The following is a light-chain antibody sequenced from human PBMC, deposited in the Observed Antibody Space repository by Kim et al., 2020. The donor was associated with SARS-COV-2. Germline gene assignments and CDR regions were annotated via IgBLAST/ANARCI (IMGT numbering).Light chain of an antibody. CDR3: QVWDSGTV. CDR1: NIGNKN. V-gene: IGLV3-9*01. Sequence: VSVALGQTARITCGGNNIGNKNVHWYQQRPGQAPVLVIYRDNNRPSGIPEPFSGSNSGRTATLTISGAQAGDEADYYCQVWDSGTVFGGGTQLTVL. J-gene: IGLJ2*01. CDR2: RDN.